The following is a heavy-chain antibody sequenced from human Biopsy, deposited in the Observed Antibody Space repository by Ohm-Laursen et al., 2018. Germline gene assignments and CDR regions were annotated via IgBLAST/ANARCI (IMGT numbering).Heavy chain of an antibody. D-gene: IGHD4-17*01. Sequence: ASVKVSCKVSGYSFTSYYMHWVRQAPGQGLGWMGMINPSGSTTSYPRIFQGRVTMTRDTSKSTVYMELSSLRSADTAVYFCARNTGRYGDLYYFDYWGQGTLVTVSS. CDR1: GYSFTSYY. CDR2: INPSGSTT. J-gene: IGHJ4*02. V-gene: IGHV1-46*01. CDR3: ARNTGRYGDLYYFDY.